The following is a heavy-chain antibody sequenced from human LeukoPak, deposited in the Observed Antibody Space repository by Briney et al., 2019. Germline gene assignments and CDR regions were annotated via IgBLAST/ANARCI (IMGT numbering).Heavy chain of an antibody. CDR2: INPNSGGT. V-gene: IGHV1-2*02. CDR1: GYTFTGYY. CDR3: ARGIRGNIAALGY. Sequence: ASVKVSCKASGYTFTGYYMHWVRQAPGQGLEWMGWINPNSGGTNYAQKFQGRVTMTGDTSISTAYMELSRLRSDDTAVYYCARGIRGNIAALGYWGQGTLVTVSS. J-gene: IGHJ4*02. D-gene: IGHD6-6*01.